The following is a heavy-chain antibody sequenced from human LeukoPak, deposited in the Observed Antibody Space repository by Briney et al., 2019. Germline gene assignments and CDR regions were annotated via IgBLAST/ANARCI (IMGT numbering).Heavy chain of an antibody. CDR2: INYSDGKT. Sequence: GGSLRLSCSGSGFTFSIYAMNWVRQAPGKGLEWVSGINYSDGKTSYADSVKGRFTISRDNSRNTLYLQMNSLRVEDTAVYYCAKDSGNRLNSYADLWGQGILVTVSS. J-gene: IGHJ5*02. CDR1: GFTFSIYA. D-gene: IGHD3-10*01. V-gene: IGHV3-23*01. CDR3: AKDSGNRLNSYADL.